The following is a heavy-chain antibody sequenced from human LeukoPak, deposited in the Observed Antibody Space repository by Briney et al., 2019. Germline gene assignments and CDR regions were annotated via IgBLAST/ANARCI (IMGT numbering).Heavy chain of an antibody. CDR1: GFTFSSYG. CDR2: ISYDGSNK. Sequence: HPGRSLRLSCAASGFTFSSYGMHWVRQAPGKGLEWVAVISYDGSNKYYADSVKGRFTISRDNSKNTLYLQMNSLRAEDTAVYYCARAMVYYYDSSGYYSPDAFDIWGQGTMVTVSS. D-gene: IGHD3-22*01. V-gene: IGHV3-30*03. CDR3: ARAMVYYYDSSGYYSPDAFDI. J-gene: IGHJ3*02.